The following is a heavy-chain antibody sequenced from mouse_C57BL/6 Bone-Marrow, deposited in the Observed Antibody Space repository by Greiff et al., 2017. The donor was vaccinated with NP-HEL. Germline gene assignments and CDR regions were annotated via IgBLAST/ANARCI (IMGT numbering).Heavy chain of an antibody. CDR1: GYTFTSYW. V-gene: IGHV1-50*01. CDR3: AKGSKILYYFDY. Sequence: QVQLQQPGAELVKPGASVKLSCKASGYTFTSYWMQWVKQRPGQGLEWIGEIDPSDNYTNYNQKFKGKATLTVDTSSSTAYMQLSSLTSEDSAVYYCAKGSKILYYFDYWGQGTTLTVSS. J-gene: IGHJ2*01. CDR2: IDPSDNYT. D-gene: IGHD1-1*01.